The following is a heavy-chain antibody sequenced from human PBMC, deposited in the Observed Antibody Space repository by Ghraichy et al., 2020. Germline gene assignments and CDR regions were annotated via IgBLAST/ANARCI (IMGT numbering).Heavy chain of an antibody. CDR3: ARQARYYYDSSGYQNWFDP. V-gene: IGHV4-59*08. CDR1: GGSISSYY. J-gene: IGHJ5*02. Sequence: SQTLSLTCTVSGGSISSYYWSWIRQPPGKGLEWIGYIYYSGSTNYNPSLKSRVTISVDTSKNQFSLKLSSVTAADTAVYYCARQARYYYDSSGYQNWFDPWGQGTLVTVSS. CDR2: IYYSGST. D-gene: IGHD3-22*01.